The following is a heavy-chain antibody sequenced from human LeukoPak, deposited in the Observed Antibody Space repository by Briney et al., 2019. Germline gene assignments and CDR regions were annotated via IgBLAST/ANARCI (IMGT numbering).Heavy chain of an antibody. CDR3: ARTYSNPNRFDP. Sequence: SDPLSLPCTVSGYSISSGYYWGWLGDPPGKGLECIGNIYHSASTYYNPSLKSRVTISVDTSKNQFSLKVYSVTAADTAVYYCARTYSNPNRFDPWGQGTLVTVSS. D-gene: IGHD4-11*01. V-gene: IGHV4-38-2*02. J-gene: IGHJ5*02. CDR2: IYHSAST. CDR1: GYSISSGYY.